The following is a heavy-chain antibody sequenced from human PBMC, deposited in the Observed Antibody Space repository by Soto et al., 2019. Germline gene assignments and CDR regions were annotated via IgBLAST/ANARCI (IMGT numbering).Heavy chain of an antibody. CDR1: GFTFSSYG. CDR2: ISYDGSNQ. D-gene: IGHD3-10*01. J-gene: IGHJ6*02. Sequence: QVQLVESGGGVVQPGRSLRLSCAASGFTFSSYGMHWVRQAPGKGLEWVAVISYDGSNQYYADSVKGRFTISRDNSKNTLYRQMNSLRAEDTAVYYCAKVRVWLGLQGDYYGMDVWGQGTTVTVSS. V-gene: IGHV3-30*18. CDR3: AKVRVWLGLQGDYYGMDV.